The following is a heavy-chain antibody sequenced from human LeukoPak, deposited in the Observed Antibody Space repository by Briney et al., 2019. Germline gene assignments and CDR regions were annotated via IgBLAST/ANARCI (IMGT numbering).Heavy chain of an antibody. CDR2: IYYSGST. CDR1: GGSISSSSYY. D-gene: IGHD1-26*01. Sequence: SSETLSLTCTVSGGSISSSSYYWGWIRQPPGKGLEWIGSIYYSGSTYYNPSLKSRVTISVDTSKNQFSLKLSSVTAADTAVYYCARASSGSYYVFDYWGQGTLVTVSS. J-gene: IGHJ4*02. V-gene: IGHV4-39*07. CDR3: ARASSGSYYVFDY.